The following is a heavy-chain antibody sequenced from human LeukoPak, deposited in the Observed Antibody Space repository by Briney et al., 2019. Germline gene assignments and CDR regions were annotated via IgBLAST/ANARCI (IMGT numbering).Heavy chain of an antibody. V-gene: IGHV3-30*02. D-gene: IGHD1-26*01. CDR1: GFTFSSYG. Sequence: GRSLRLSCAASGFTFSSYGMHWVRQAPGKGLEWVAFIRYDGSNKYYADSVKGRFTISRDNSKNTLYLQMNSLRADDTAVYYCAKEGGATRLYYFDYWGQGTLVTVSS. CDR2: IRYDGSNK. J-gene: IGHJ4*02. CDR3: AKEGGATRLYYFDY.